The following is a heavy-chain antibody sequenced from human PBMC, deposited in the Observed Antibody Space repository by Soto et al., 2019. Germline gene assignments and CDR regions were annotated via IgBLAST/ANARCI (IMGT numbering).Heavy chain of an antibody. CDR1: GFTFSSFE. J-gene: IGHJ3*02. Sequence: EGQLVESGGGWAQPGGSLSLSCPASGFTFSSFEMNWVRQAPGKGLECVAYISSGGSTKFYADSVKGRFTISRDNAKNSLLLQMHSLTAEDSAVYYCAREGPADGLDIWGQGTMVTVSS. CDR2: ISSGGSTK. CDR3: AREGPADGLDI. V-gene: IGHV3-48*03.